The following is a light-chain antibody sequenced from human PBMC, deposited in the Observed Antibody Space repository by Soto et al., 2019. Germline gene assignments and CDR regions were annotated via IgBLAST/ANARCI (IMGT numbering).Light chain of an antibody. CDR1: QSVKNY. CDR3: QQRSNWPLT. CDR2: DAS. Sequence: EIVLTQSPATLSLSPGERAALSCRASQSVKNYLAWYQQKPGQAPRLFFYDASISATGIPARFSGGGSGTDFTLTISSLEPEDFAVYYCQQRSNWPLTFGGGTKVDIK. J-gene: IGKJ4*01. V-gene: IGKV3-11*01.